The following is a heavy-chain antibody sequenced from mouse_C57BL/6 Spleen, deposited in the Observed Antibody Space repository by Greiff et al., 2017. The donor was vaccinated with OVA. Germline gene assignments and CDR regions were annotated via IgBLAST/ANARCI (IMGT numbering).Heavy chain of an antibody. J-gene: IGHJ4*01. CDR3: ARGYSNDYAMDY. CDR2: IDPSDSYT. V-gene: IGHV1-69*01. D-gene: IGHD2-5*01. Sequence: QVQLQQPGAELVMPGASVKLSCKASGYTFTSYWMHWVKQRPGQGLEWIGEIDPSDSYTNYNQKFKGKSTLTVDKSSSTAYMQLSSLTSEDSAVYYYARGYSNDYAMDYWGQGTSVTVSS. CDR1: GYTFTSYW.